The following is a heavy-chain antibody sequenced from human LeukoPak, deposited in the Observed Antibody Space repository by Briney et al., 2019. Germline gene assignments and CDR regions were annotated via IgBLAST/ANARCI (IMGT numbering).Heavy chain of an antibody. J-gene: IGHJ4*02. D-gene: IGHD6-13*01. CDR1: GASINSTKW. V-gene: IGHV4-4*02. Sequence: SDPLSLPCAVSGASINSTKWWTWVRQPPGKGLEWIGEIYHSGGTNYNPSLKSRVTISADQSRNQFSLKLNSVTAADTAVYYCARGSTWSDYWGQGTLVTVSS. CDR3: ARGSTWSDY. CDR2: IYHSGGT.